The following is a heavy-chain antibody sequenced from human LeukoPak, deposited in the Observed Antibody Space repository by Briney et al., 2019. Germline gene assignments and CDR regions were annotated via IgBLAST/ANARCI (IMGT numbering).Heavy chain of an antibody. CDR2: IGTAGDT. V-gene: IGHV3-13*01. CDR3: AHGGIRGDPD. Sequence: GGSLRLSCAASGFTFDDYAMHWVRQATGKGLEWVSAIGTAGDTYYPGSVKGRFTISRDNSKNTLYLQMNSLRAEDTSVYYCAHGGIRGDPDWGQGTLVTVSS. D-gene: IGHD3-10*01. CDR1: GFTFDDYA. J-gene: IGHJ4*02.